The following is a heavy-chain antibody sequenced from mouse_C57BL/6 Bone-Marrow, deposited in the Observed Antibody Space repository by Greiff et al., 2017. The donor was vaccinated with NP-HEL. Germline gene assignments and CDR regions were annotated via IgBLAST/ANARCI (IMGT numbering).Heavy chain of an antibody. CDR1: GYTFTDYS. CDR3: ARALITTVVADLYFEV. Sequence: VQLQQSDAELVKPGASVKISCKVSGYTFTDYSIHWMKQRPGQGLEWIGDIYPSGGSTKYNEKFKGKATLTADKSSSTAYMQLNRLTSESTAVYYCARALITTVVADLYFEVWGTGTTVTVAS. CDR2: IYPSGGST. V-gene: IGHV1-78*01. D-gene: IGHD1-1*01. J-gene: IGHJ1*03.